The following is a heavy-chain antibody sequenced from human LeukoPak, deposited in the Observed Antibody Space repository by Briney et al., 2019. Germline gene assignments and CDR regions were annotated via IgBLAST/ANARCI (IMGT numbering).Heavy chain of an antibody. D-gene: IGHD2/OR15-2a*01. CDR1: GGSFGNYY. CDR2: IYDSGTT. V-gene: IGHV4-59*01. Sequence: PSETLSLTCTVSGGSFGNYYWSWIRQPPGKGLEWIGYIYDSGTTNYNPSLKSRVTISVDTSKNQFSLKLSSVTAADTAVYYCARDFSAACDIWGQGTMVTVSS. CDR3: ARDFSAACDI. J-gene: IGHJ3*02.